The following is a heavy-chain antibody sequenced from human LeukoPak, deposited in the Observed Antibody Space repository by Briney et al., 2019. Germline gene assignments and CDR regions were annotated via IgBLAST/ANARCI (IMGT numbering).Heavy chain of an antibody. CDR3: GRTVGYFDY. CDR2: TFYRSKWYN. J-gene: IGHJ4*02. D-gene: IGHD2-15*01. Sequence: SQTLSLTCAISGDSVSNKDAAWNWIRESPPRGLEWLGRTFYRSKWYNDYAVSVKGRIIVSADTSKNQFSLHLNSVTPDDTAVYYCGRTVGYFDYWGQGILVTVSS. V-gene: IGHV6-1*01. CDR1: GDSVSNKDAA.